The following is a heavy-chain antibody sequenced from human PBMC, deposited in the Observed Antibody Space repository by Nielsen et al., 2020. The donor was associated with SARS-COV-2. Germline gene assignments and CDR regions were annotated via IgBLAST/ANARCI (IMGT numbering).Heavy chain of an antibody. CDR1: GFNIRGYW. CDR2: IKLDGSEK. J-gene: IGHJ6*02. D-gene: IGHD6-13*01. CDR3: ARVKGSSSTYGMDV. V-gene: IGHV3-7*01. Sequence: GGSLRLSCVVSGFNIRGYWMTWVRQAPGKGLEWVGNIKLDGSEKYYVDSVKGRFTISRDNARNTLYLQMNSLRVEDTAVYYCARVKGSSSTYGMDVWGQGTTVTVSS.